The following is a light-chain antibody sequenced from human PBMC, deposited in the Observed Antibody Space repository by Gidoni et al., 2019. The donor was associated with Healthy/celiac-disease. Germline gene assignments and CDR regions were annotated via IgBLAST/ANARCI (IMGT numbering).Light chain of an antibody. CDR1: QSLLHSNGYNY. Sequence: DIVMTQSPLSLHVTPGEPASISCRSSQSLLHSNGYNYLDWYLQKPGLSPQLLIYLGSNRASGVPDRFSGSGSGTDFTLKISRVEAEDVGVYYCMQALQTPLTFGGXTKVEIK. CDR3: MQALQTPLT. J-gene: IGKJ4*01. V-gene: IGKV2-28*01. CDR2: LGS.